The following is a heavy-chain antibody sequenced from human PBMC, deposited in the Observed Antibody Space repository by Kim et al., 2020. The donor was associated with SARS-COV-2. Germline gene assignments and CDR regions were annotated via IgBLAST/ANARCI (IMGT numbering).Heavy chain of an antibody. Sequence: SETLSLTCTVSGGSIRNYYWSWIRQPPGKGLEWIVYISDTGRTNYNPSLKTRLTTSVDTSKNQFSMRLTSVTAADTAVYYCARERAYGSGSNWFDPWGQGILVTVSS. V-gene: IGHV4-59*13. CDR1: GGSIRNYY. CDR2: ISDTGRT. D-gene: IGHD3-10*01. J-gene: IGHJ5*02. CDR3: ARERAYGSGSNWFDP.